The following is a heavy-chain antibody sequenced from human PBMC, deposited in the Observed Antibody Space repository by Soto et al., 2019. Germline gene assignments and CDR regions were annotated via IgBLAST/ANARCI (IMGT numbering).Heavy chain of an antibody. CDR3: VEARTGTRSAMDV. V-gene: IGHV3-9*01. CDR2: VSWNSDTI. Sequence: EVQLVESGGGLVQPGTSLRLSCAASGFTFDDFAMHWVRQAPGKGLEWVSGVSWNSDTIGYAESVKGRFTISRDNAKNSLNLQMNSLRPEDTALYYCVEARTGTRSAMDVWGQGTTVTVSS. CDR1: GFTFDDFA. D-gene: IGHD7-27*01. J-gene: IGHJ6*02.